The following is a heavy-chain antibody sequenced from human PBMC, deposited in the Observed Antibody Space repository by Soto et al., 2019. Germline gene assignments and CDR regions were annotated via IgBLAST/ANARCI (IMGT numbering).Heavy chain of an antibody. CDR2: IDPSGGST. Sequence: ASVKVSCKASGYTFTSYYMHWVRQAPGQGLEWMGIIDPSGGSTSYAQKFQGRVAMTRDTSTSTVYMELSSLRSEDTAVYYCARDRDIVVVPAAFYYYYYGMDVWGQGTTVTVSS. D-gene: IGHD2-2*01. V-gene: IGHV1-46*01. CDR3: ARDRDIVVVPAAFYYYYYGMDV. CDR1: GYTFTSYY. J-gene: IGHJ6*02.